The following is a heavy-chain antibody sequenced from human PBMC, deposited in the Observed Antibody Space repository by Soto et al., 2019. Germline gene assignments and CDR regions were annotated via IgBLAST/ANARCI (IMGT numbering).Heavy chain of an antibody. CDR1: GYSISSGYY. V-gene: IGHV4-38-2*01. D-gene: IGHD3-22*01. J-gene: IGHJ5*02. Sequence: XATLSLTCAVSGYSISSGYYWCWVRQPPGKGLEWIGSIYHSGSTYYNPSLKSRVTISVDTSKNQFSLKLSSVTAADTAVYYCARNQRENYYASSGLNWFDPWGQGTLVTVSS. CDR3: ARNQRENYYASSGLNWFDP. CDR2: IYHSGST.